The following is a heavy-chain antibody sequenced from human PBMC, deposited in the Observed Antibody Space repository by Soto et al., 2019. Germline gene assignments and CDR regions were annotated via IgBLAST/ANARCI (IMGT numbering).Heavy chain of an antibody. V-gene: IGHV3-21*06. CDR3: ARESEDLTSNFDY. CDR2: ISSTTNYI. CDR1: GFTFTRYS. Sequence: GGSLRLSCAASGFTFTRYSMNWVRQAPGKGLEWVASISSTTNYIYYGDSMKGRFTISRDNAKNSLYLEMNSLRAEDTAVYYCARESEDLTSNFDYWGQGTLVTVSS. J-gene: IGHJ4*02.